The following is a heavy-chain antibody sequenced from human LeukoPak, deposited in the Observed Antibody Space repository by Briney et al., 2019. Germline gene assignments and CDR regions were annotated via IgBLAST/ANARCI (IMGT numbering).Heavy chain of an antibody. J-gene: IGHJ4*02. D-gene: IGHD4-17*01. V-gene: IGHV1-8*02. Sequence: ASVKVTCKASGYTFTSYGISWVRQATGQGLEWMGWMNPNSGNTGYAQKFQGRVTMTRNTSISTAYMELSSLRSEDTAVYYCARGHDYGDYFDYWGQGTLVAVSS. CDR1: GYTFTSYG. CDR3: ARGHDYGDYFDY. CDR2: MNPNSGNT.